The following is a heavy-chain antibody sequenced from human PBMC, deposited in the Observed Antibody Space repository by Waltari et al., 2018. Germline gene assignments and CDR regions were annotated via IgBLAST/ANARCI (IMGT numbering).Heavy chain of an antibody. CDR1: GGSISSHY. D-gene: IGHD5-12*01. Sequence: QVQLQESGPGLVKPSETLSLTCTVSGGSISSHYWSWIRQPPGKGLEWIGYIYYRGSTNYNRSLKSRVNIAVDTSKNKFYRKLSSVTAAETAVYYCARAKVATMEYWGQGTLVTVSS. V-gene: IGHV4-59*11. CDR3: ARAKVATMEY. CDR2: IYYRGST. J-gene: IGHJ4*02.